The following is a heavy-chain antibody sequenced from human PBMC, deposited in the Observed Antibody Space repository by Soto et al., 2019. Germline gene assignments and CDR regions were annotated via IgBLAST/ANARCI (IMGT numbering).Heavy chain of an antibody. Sequence: QVQLVQSGDEVKSPGASVKVSCKASGYTFTSYGISWVRQAPGQGLEWMGWISGYDAKTNYAQKLQGRVTMTTDTSTSTAYMELRSLRSDDTAVYYCARYDFWSGYYGITGWFDPRGQGTLVTVSS. CDR1: GYTFTSYG. CDR2: ISGYDAKT. CDR3: ARYDFWSGYYGITGWFDP. V-gene: IGHV1-18*01. D-gene: IGHD3-3*01. J-gene: IGHJ5*02.